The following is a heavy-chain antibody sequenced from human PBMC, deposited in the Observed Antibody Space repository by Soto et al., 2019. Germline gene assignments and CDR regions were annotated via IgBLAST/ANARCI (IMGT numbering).Heavy chain of an antibody. Sequence: QVQLQESGPGLVKPSQTLSLTCTVSGDSIRSGNHYWSWIRQPPGKGLEWIGYIYYSGSTYYSPSLESRVLISVDTSKHLFSLMLNSVTAADTAVYYCSRVDILTINGCMYVWGQWTTVTVSS. V-gene: IGHV4-30-4*01. J-gene: IGHJ6*02. CDR2: IYYSGST. CDR3: SRVDILTINGCMYV. CDR1: GDSIRSGNHY. D-gene: IGHD3-9*01.